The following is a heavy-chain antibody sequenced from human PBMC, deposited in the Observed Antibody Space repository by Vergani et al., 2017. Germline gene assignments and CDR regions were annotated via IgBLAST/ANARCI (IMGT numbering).Heavy chain of an antibody. CDR2: INHSGST. D-gene: IGHD6-13*01. V-gene: IGHV4-34*01. CDR3: AIYIRYSSNWFDP. J-gene: IGHJ5*02. CDR1: GGSFSGYY. Sequence: QVQLQQWGAGLLKPSETLSLTCAVYGGSFSGYYWSWIRPPPGKGLEWIGEINHSGSTNYNPSLKSRVTISVDTSKNQFSLKLSSVTAADTAVYYCAIYIRYSSNWFDPWGQGTLVTVSS.